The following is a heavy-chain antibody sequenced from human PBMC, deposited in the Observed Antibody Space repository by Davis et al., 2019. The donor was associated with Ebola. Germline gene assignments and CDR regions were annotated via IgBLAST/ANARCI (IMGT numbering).Heavy chain of an antibody. D-gene: IGHD5-12*01. CDR3: ARGSAVSGYDHKSRFDY. Sequence: ASVKVSCKASGYTFTSYGISWVRQAPGQGLEWMGWISAYNGNTNYAQKLQGRVTMTTDTSTSTAYMELRSLRSDDTAVYYCARGSAVSGYDHKSRFDYWGRGTLVSVSS. J-gene: IGHJ4*02. CDR2: ISAYNGNT. CDR1: GYTFTSYG. V-gene: IGHV1-18*01.